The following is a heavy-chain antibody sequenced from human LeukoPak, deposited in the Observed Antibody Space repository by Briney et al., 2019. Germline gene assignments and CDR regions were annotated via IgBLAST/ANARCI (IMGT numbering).Heavy chain of an antibody. V-gene: IGHV4-38-2*02. J-gene: IGHJ6*03. Sequence: KPSETLSLTCTVSGYSISSGYYWGWIRQPPGKGLEWIGSIYHSGSTYYNPSLKSRVTISVDTSKNQFSLKLSSVTAADTAVYYCARDVGYYYYYMDVWGKGTTVTISS. D-gene: IGHD2-15*01. CDR3: ARDVGYYYYYMDV. CDR2: IYHSGST. CDR1: GYSISSGYY.